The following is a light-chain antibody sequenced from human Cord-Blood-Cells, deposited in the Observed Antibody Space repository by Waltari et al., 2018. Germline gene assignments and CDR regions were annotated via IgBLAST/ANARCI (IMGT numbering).Light chain of an antibody. J-gene: IGKJ3*01. CDR2: AAA. CDR1: QSISSY. V-gene: IGKV1-39*01. CDR3: QQSYSTPFT. Sequence: DLQLTQSPSSLSASVGDRVTITCRASQSISSYLNGYQQKPGKAPKRLIYAAASLQSGVPSRFSGSGSGTDFTLTISSLQPEDFATYYCQQSYSTPFTFGPGTKVDIK.